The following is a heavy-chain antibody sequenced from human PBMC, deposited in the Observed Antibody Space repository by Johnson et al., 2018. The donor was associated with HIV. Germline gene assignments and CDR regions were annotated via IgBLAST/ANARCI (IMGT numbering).Heavy chain of an antibody. CDR1: GFTFSSYT. D-gene: IGHD6-13*01. V-gene: IGHV3-66*02. J-gene: IGHJ3*02. CDR3: ARSPRAAEGAFDI. CDR2: IYSGGST. Sequence: VQLVESGGGVVQPGKSLRLSCAASGFTFSSYTMHWVRQAPVKGLEWVSVIYSGGSTYYADSVKGRFTISRDNSKNTLYLQMNSLRAEDTAVYYCARSPRAAEGAFDIWGQGTMVTVSS.